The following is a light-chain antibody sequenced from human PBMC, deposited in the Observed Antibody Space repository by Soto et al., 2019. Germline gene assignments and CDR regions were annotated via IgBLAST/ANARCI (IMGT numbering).Light chain of an antibody. V-gene: IGLV1-47*01. Sequence: QSVLTQPPSASGTPGQRVTISCSGSSSNIGSNYVYWYQQLPGTAPKLLIYRNNQRPSGVPDRFSGSKSGTSSSLAISGLRSEDEAAYYCAAWDDSLRGFYVFGTGTKLTVL. J-gene: IGLJ1*01. CDR2: RNN. CDR3: AAWDDSLRGFYV. CDR1: SSNIGSNY.